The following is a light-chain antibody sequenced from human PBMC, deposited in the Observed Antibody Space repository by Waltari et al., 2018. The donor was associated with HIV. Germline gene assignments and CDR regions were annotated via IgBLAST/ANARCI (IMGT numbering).Light chain of an antibody. CDR2: SNH. CDR1: DSHIGPSS. J-gene: IGLJ3*02. V-gene: IGLV1-47*01. Sequence: QPVLTQLPSVSGTPGPTVTISCSGSDSHIGPSSVYWYQVLPGTTPRLLIFSNHERPSGVPGRFSGSKSGASASLTIFGLRSEDEADYYCSTWDKTQSAQVFGGGTKLTVL. CDR3: STWDKTQSAQV.